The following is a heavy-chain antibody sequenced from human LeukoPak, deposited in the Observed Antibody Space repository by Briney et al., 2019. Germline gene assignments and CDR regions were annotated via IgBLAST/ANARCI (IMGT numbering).Heavy chain of an antibody. CDR1: GYTFTGYY. D-gene: IGHD6-13*01. J-gene: IGHJ4*02. CDR3: ARVRYSSSWYSFDY. Sequence: GASVKVPCKASGYTFTGYYMHWVRQAPGQGLEWMGWINPNSGGTNYAQKFQGRVTMTRDTSISTAYMELSRLRSDDTAVYYCARVRYSSSWYSFDYWGQGTLVTVSS. CDR2: INPNSGGT. V-gene: IGHV1-2*02.